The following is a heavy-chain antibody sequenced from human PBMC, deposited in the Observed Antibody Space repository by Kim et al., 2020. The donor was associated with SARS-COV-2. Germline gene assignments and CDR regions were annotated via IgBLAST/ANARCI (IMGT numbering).Heavy chain of an antibody. CDR3: ARDGNDYINQSGMDV. CDR2: IYYSGST. D-gene: IGHD4-4*01. V-gene: IGHV4-31*03. CDR1: GGSISSGGYY. Sequence: SETLSLTCTVSGGSISSGGYYWSWIRQHPGKGLEWIGYIYYSGSTYYNPSLKSRVTISVDTSKNQFSLKLSSVTAADTAVYYCARDGNDYINQSGMDVWGQGTTVTVSS. J-gene: IGHJ6*02.